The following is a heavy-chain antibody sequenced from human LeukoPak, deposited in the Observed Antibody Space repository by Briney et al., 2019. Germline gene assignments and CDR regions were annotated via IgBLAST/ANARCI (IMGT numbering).Heavy chain of an antibody. V-gene: IGHV1-46*01. Sequence: ASVKVSCKASGYTFTSYYMHWVRQAPGQGLEWMGIINPSGGSTSYAQKFQGRVTMTRDTSTSTVYMELSSLRSEDTAVYYCARGGVATIFPKAEYFQHWGQGTLVTVSS. D-gene: IGHD5-12*01. CDR1: GYTFTSYY. CDR3: ARGGVATIFPKAEYFQH. CDR2: INPSGGST. J-gene: IGHJ1*01.